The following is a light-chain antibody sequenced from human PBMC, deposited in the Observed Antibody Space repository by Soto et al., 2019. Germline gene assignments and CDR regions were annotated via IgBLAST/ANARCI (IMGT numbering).Light chain of an antibody. J-gene: IGKJ1*01. V-gene: IGKV1-6*01. Sequence: AIQMTQSPSSLSASVGDTVTITCRASQGIRSDLSWYQQKPGTAPKLLIYAASTLHNGVPSRFSGSGSGTDFTRTISSLLPEDFATYYCLQDDSYIQSFGQGTKVEVK. CDR3: LQDDSYIQS. CDR2: AAS. CDR1: QGIRSD.